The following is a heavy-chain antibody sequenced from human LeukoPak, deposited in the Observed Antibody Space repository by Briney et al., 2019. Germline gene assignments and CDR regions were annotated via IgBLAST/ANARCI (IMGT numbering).Heavy chain of an antibody. J-gene: IGHJ6*03. D-gene: IGHD3-16*01. V-gene: IGHV4-59*01. CDR3: ASDLYVYMDV. CDR2: IYYSGST. Sequence: SETLSLTCTVSGGSISSYYWSWIRQPPEKGLEWIGYIYYSGSTNYNPSLKSRVTISEDTSKNQFSLKLSSVTAADTAVYYCASDLYVYMDVWGKGTTVAVSS. CDR1: GGSISSYY.